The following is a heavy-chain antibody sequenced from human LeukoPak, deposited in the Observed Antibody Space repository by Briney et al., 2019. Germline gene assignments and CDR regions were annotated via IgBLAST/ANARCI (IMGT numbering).Heavy chain of an antibody. D-gene: IGHD5-18*01. Sequence: GGSLRLSCAASGFTFSGYAMSWVRQAPGKGLEWVSTISGSGGSTYYADSVKGRFTISRDNARNSLFLQMNSLRAEDTAVYYCARDHNYAFDYWGQGTLVTVSS. J-gene: IGHJ4*02. CDR2: ISGSGGST. CDR1: GFTFSGYA. V-gene: IGHV3-23*01. CDR3: ARDHNYAFDY.